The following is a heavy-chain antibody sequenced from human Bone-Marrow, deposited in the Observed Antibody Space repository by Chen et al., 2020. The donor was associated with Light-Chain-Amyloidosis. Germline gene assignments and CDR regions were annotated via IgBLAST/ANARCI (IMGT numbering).Heavy chain of an antibody. D-gene: IGHD1-1*01. Sequence: EVQLVESGGGLVQPGGSLRLSCAASGFTFSSYEMNWVRQAPGKWLEWVSYISSSGSTIYYEDSVKGRFTISRDNAKNSLYLQMNSLRAEDTAVYYCARVGFYNWNVHNAFDIWGQGTMVTVSS. CDR3: ARVGFYNWNVHNAFDI. CDR2: ISSSGSTI. CDR1: GFTFSSYE. J-gene: IGHJ3*02. V-gene: IGHV3-48*03.